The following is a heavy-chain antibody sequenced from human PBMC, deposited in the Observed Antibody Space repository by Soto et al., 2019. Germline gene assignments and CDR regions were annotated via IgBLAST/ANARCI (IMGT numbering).Heavy chain of an antibody. D-gene: IGHD3-10*01. J-gene: IGHJ6*02. Sequence: QVQLQESGPGLVKPSGTLSLTCAVSGGSISSSNWWSWVRQPPGKGLEWIGEMYHSGSTNYNPSLKSRFTLSVNTSKNQFSLKLISVTAADTTVYYCARVTGQYYYGMDVWGQGPTVTVSS. V-gene: IGHV4-4*02. CDR1: GGSISSSNW. CDR2: MYHSGST. CDR3: ARVTGQYYYGMDV.